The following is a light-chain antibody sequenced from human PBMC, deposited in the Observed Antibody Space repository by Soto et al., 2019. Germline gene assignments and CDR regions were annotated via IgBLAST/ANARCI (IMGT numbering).Light chain of an antibody. V-gene: IGKV3-20*01. CDR3: QQYGSSAWT. Sequence: EIVLTQSPGTLSLSPGERATLSCMASQSVSCSYLAWYQQKPGQAPRLLIYGSSSRATGIPDRFSGSGSGTDFTLTISRLEPEDFAVYYCQQYGSSAWTFGQGTKVEIK. J-gene: IGKJ1*01. CDR1: QSVSCSY. CDR2: GSS.